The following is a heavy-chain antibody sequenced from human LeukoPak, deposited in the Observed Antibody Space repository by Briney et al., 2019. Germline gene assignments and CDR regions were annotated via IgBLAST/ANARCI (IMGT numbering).Heavy chain of an antibody. Sequence: GGSLRLSCAASGMTVSINYMSLVRQAPGKVLEWVSVIERGGATYYADSVKGRFTISRDTFKNILYLQMNSLTAEDTALYFCGRGGYDMDVWGQGTTVTVSS. V-gene: IGHV3-66*01. J-gene: IGHJ6*02. CDR1: GMTVSINY. CDR3: GRGGYDMDV. D-gene: IGHD2-2*01. CDR2: IERGGAT.